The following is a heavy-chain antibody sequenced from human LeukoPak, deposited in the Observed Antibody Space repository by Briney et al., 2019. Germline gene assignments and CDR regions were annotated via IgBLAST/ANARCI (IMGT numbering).Heavy chain of an antibody. CDR2: IYSGGST. D-gene: IGHD5-18*01. CDR3: ARLRGYSYGPPDY. Sequence: GGSLRLSCAASGFTVSSNYMSWVHQAPGKGLEWVSVIYSGGSTYYADSVKGRFTISKDSYKNTLYLQMNSLRVEDTAVYYCARLRGYSYGPPDYWGQGTLVTVSS. V-gene: IGHV3-53*01. CDR1: GFTVSSNY. J-gene: IGHJ4*02.